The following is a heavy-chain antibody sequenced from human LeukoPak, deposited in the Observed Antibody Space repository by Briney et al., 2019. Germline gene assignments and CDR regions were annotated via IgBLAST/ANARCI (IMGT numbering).Heavy chain of an antibody. Sequence: ASVKVSCKASGYSLSSYDINWVRQAPGQGLEGLGWMRPKKSDTGYARKFQGRVTLTWNISTDTAFMELNSLTPEDTAVYFCAGGPPEDTSSGYWGQGTLVTVSS. CDR1: GYSLSSYD. V-gene: IGHV1-8*01. CDR3: AGGPPEDTSSGY. J-gene: IGHJ4*02. D-gene: IGHD3-22*01. CDR2: MRPKKSDT.